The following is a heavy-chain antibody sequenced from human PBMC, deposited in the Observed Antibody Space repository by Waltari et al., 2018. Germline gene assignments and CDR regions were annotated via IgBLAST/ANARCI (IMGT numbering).Heavy chain of an antibody. J-gene: IGHJ4*02. D-gene: IGHD3-22*01. CDR2: IWYDGSNK. CDR1: GFTFSSYG. V-gene: IGHV3-33*01. CDR3: ARDLFYYDSSGYYDY. Sequence: QVQLVESGGGVVQPGRSLRLSCAASGFTFSSYGMHWVRQAPGKGLEWVAVIWYDGSNKYYADSVKGRFTISRDNSKNTLYLQMNSLRAEDTAVYYCARDLFYYDSSGYYDYWGQGTLVTVSS.